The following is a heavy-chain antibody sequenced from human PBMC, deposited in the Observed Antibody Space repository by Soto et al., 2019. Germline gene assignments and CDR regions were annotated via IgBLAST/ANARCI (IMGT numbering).Heavy chain of an antibody. D-gene: IGHD3-22*01. CDR3: ARGDYYDSSGFFSRDY. J-gene: IGHJ4*02. V-gene: IGHV4-30-4*01. CDR2: IYYSGST. CDR1: GGSISSGDYY. Sequence: SETLSLTCTVSGGSISSGDYYWSWIRQPPGKGLEWIGYIYYSGSTYYNPSLKSRVTISVDTSKNQFSLKLSSATAADTAVYYCARGDYYDSSGFFSRDYWGQGTLVTGSS.